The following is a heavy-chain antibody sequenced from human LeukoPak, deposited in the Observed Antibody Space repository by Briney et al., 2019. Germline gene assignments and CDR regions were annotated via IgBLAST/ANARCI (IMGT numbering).Heavy chain of an antibody. V-gene: IGHV4-61*02. Sequence: SETLSLTCTVSGNSISSGDNYWSWIRQPAGTGLEWIGRIYTSGSTNYNPSLKSRVTISVDTSKNQFSLKLSSVTAADTAVYYCAGGNYYDSSGYPLPPVFDYWGQGTLVTVSS. J-gene: IGHJ4*02. CDR2: IYTSGST. CDR1: GNSISSGDNY. D-gene: IGHD3-22*01. CDR3: AGGNYYDSSGYPLPPVFDY.